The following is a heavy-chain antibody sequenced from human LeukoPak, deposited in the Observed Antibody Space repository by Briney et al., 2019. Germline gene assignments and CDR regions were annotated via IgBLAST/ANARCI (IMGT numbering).Heavy chain of an antibody. CDR3: ARVYDSSIDWFDT. J-gene: IGHJ5*02. D-gene: IGHD3-22*01. CDR1: DGSISFYY. V-gene: IGHV4-59*01. CDR2: VENTGSI. Sequence: SETLSLTCSVSDGSISFYYWSWIRQPPGKGLEWIGNVENTGSINYNPSLKSRVTISVDTSKNQLSLRLNSVTAADTAVYYCARVYDSSIDWFDTWGQGTLVTVSS.